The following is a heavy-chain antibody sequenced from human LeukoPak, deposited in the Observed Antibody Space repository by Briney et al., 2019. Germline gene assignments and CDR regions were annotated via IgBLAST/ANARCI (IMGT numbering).Heavy chain of an antibody. J-gene: IGHJ1*01. CDR1: GGTFSSYA. V-gene: IGHV1-69*13. Sequence: ASVKVSCKASGGTFSSYAISWVRQAPGQGLEWMGGIIPIFGTANYAQKFQGRVTITADESTSTAYMELSSLRSEDTAVYYCAKGLQIVVATGFQHWGQGTLVTVSS. CDR2: IIPIFGTA. D-gene: IGHD3-22*01. CDR3: AKGLQIVVATGFQH.